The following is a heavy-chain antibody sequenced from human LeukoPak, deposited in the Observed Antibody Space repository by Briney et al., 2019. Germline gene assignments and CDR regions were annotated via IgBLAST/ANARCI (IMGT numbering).Heavy chain of an antibody. J-gene: IGHJ3*02. V-gene: IGHV3-74*01. CDR3: AKDLSSGYYDAFDT. D-gene: IGHD3-22*01. Sequence: QPGGSLRPSCAASGFTFSSYWMHWVRQVPGKGLVWVSRINTDGSTTSYADSVKGRFTISRNNSNNTLYLQMNSLRAEDTAVYYCAKDLSSGYYDAFDTWGQGTMVTVSS. CDR1: GFTFSSYW. CDR2: INTDGSTT.